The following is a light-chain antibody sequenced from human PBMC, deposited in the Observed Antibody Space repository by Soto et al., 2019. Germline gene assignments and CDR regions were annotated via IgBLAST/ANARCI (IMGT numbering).Light chain of an antibody. CDR2: TAT. J-gene: IGKJ1*01. CDR3: EQSDSSPGT. Sequence: DIQMTQSPSSLSASVGDRVTITCRASQSISIYLNWYHQKPGQAPKLLIYTATRLQSGVPSRFTGSESATEVILTMSSVETEDFATSYCEQSDSSPGTVGQGTKVDIK. V-gene: IGKV1-39*01. CDR1: QSISIY.